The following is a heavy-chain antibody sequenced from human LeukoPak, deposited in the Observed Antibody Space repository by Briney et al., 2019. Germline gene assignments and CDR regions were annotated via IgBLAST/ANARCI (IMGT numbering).Heavy chain of an antibody. J-gene: IGHJ4*02. D-gene: IGHD3-3*01. Sequence: ASVKVSCKASGGTFSSYAISWVRQAPGQGLEWMGGIIPIFGTANYAQKFQGRVTITADESTSTAYMELSSLRSEDTAVYYCARSLWGYYDFWSGYLDYWGQGTLVTVSS. CDR1: GGTFSSYA. V-gene: IGHV1-69*13. CDR2: IIPIFGTA. CDR3: ARSLWGYYDFWSGYLDY.